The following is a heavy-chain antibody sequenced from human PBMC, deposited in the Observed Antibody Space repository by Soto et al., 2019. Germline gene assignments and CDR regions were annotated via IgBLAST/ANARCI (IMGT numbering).Heavy chain of an antibody. Sequence: EVQLLESGGGLVQPGGSLRLSCAASGFTFSSCAMSWVRQAPGKGLEWVSSISGSGGSTYYADSVKGRFTISRDNSKNTLYLQMNSLRAEDTAVYYCAKDAYYDSSGYSSPTFDYWGQGTLVTVSS. J-gene: IGHJ4*02. V-gene: IGHV3-23*01. D-gene: IGHD3-22*01. CDR3: AKDAYYDSSGYSSPTFDY. CDR2: ISGSGGST. CDR1: GFTFSSCA.